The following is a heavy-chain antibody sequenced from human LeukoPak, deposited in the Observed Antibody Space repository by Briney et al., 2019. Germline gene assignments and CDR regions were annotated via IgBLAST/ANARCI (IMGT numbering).Heavy chain of an antibody. CDR2: ISFSGDYI. CDR3: ARRASTERGHSYGLDY. CDR1: GFTFSTHS. V-gene: IGHV3-21*01. J-gene: IGHJ4*02. D-gene: IGHD5-18*01. Sequence: GGSLRLSCAASGFTFSTHSMNWVRQAPGKGLEWVSPISFSGDYIYYADSLKGRITISRDNAKNSLYLQMNSLRAEDSAVYYCARRASTERGHSYGLDYWGQGTLVTVSS.